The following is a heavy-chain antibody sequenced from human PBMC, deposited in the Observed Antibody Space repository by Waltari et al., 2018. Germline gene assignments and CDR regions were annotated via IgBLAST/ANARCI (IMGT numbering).Heavy chain of an antibody. CDR2: IYYSGST. D-gene: IGHD2-15*01. CDR1: GGSISSSSYY. J-gene: IGHJ6*03. CDR3: ARQPTPPILNYYYYMDV. V-gene: IGHV4-39*01. Sequence: QLQLQESGPGLVKPSETLSLTCTVSGGSISSSSYYWGWIRQPPGKGLEWIGSIYYSGSTYYNPSLKSRGTISVDTSKNQFSLKRSSVTAADTAVYYCARQPTPPILNYYYYMDVWGKGTTVTVSS.